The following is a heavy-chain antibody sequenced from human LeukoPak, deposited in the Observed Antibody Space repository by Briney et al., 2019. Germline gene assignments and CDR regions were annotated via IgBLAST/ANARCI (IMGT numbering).Heavy chain of an antibody. V-gene: IGHV4-4*09. CDR1: GGSISSYY. D-gene: IGHD6-13*01. CDR3: ARHRTEQLARQKHYYYYYYKDV. Sequence: SETLSLTCTVSGGSISSYYWSWIRQPPGKGLEWIGYIYTSGSTNYNTSLKSRVTISVDPSKNQFYLKLSSVTAADTAVYYCARHRTEQLARQKHYYYYYYKDVWGKGTTVTVSS. J-gene: IGHJ6*03. CDR2: IYTSGST.